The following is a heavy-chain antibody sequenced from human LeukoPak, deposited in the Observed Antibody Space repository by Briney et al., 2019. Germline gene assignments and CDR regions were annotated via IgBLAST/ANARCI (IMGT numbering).Heavy chain of an antibody. D-gene: IGHD6-6*01. CDR1: GFTFSSYS. Sequence: GGSLRLSCAASGFTFSSYSMNWVRQAPGKGLEWVSSISSSSSYIYYADSVKGRFTISRDNSKNTLYLQMDSLRSEDTAVYYCARGLDPYSSSSYWGQGTLVTVSS. J-gene: IGHJ4*02. CDR3: ARGLDPYSSSSY. CDR2: ISSSSSYI. V-gene: IGHV3-21*01.